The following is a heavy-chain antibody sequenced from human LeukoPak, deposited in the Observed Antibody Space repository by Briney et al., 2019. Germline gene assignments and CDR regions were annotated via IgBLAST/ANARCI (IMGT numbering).Heavy chain of an antibody. Sequence: SETLSLTCAVYGGSFSDFYWSWLRQSPGKGLEWIGEVNHSGTTNYSPSLKSRVTISVDTSKSQFSLKLSSVTAADTAVFYCARRPRNSGSDDGPPGLDYWGQGIPVTVSS. D-gene: IGHD1-26*01. CDR2: VNHSGTT. J-gene: IGHJ4*02. V-gene: IGHV4-34*01. CDR1: GGSFSDFY. CDR3: ARRPRNSGSDDGPPGLDY.